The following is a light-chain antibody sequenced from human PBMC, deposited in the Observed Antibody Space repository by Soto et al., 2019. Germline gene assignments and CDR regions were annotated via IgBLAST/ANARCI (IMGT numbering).Light chain of an antibody. J-gene: IGKJ1*01. CDR3: QQYNNWPWT. CDR1: QSVSNN. Sequence: EIVLTQSPGTLSLSPGERATLSCRASQSVSNNYLAWYQQKPGQAPRLLIYGASTRATGVPVRFSGSGSGTEFTLTISRLQSEDFALYFCQQYNNWPWTFGQGTKVNIK. CDR2: GAS. V-gene: IGKV3-15*01.